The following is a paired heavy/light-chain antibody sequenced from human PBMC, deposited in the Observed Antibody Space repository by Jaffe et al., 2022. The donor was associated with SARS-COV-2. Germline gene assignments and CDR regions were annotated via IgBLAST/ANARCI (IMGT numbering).Heavy chain of an antibody. V-gene: IGHV3-7*03. CDR2: IKQDGGEK. CDR3: ARGGYCSDANCYTSGYAMDV. J-gene: IGHJ6*02. D-gene: IGHD2-2*02. CDR1: GFSLSNYW. Sequence: EVQLVESGGDLVQPGGSLRLYCAASGFSLSNYWMTWVRQAPGKGLEWVANIKQDGGEKYCMDSVKGRFTISRDNTKNSLFLQMNSLRDEDTAVYFCARGGYCSDANCYTSGYAMDVWGQGTTVTVSS.
Light chain of an antibody. CDR2: WAS. Sequence: DIVMTQSPDSLAVSLGERATINCKSSQTVLNRYNYKNYLAWYQQKPGQPPKLLIYWASTRQSGVPDRFSGSGSGTDFTLTISGLQAEDVAVYYCQQYYTTSLYTFGQGTKLEI. J-gene: IGKJ2*01. V-gene: IGKV4-1*01. CDR3: QQYYTTSLYT. CDR1: QTVLNRYNYKNY.